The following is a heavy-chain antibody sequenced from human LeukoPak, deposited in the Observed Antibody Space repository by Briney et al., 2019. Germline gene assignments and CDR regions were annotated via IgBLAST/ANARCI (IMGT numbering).Heavy chain of an antibody. V-gene: IGHV3-30*18. CDR3: AKEALDYYDSSGYYDY. CDR1: GFTFSSYG. Sequence: GGSLRLSCAASGFTFSSYGMHWVRQAPGKGLEWVAVISYDGSNKYYADSVKGRFTISRDNSKNTLYLQMNSLRAEDTAVYYCAKEALDYYDSSGYYDYWGQGTLVTVSS. D-gene: IGHD3-22*01. CDR2: ISYDGSNK. J-gene: IGHJ4*02.